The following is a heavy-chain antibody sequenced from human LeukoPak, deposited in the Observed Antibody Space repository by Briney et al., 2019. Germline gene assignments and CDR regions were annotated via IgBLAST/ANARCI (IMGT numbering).Heavy chain of an antibody. CDR1: GFTVSSNY. D-gene: IGHD5-18*01. V-gene: IGHV3-66*01. J-gene: IGHJ6*03. CDR3: ARDHSYGYFYYYYYMDV. CDR2: TYSGGST. Sequence: GGSLRLSCAASGFTVSSNYMSWVRQAPGKGLEWVSVTYSGGSTYYADSVKGRFTISRDNSKNTLYLQMNSLRAEDTAVYYCARDHSYGYFYYYYYMDVWGKGTTVTVSS.